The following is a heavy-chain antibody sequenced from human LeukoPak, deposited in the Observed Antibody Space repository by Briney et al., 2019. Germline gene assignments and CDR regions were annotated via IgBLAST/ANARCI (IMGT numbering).Heavy chain of an antibody. J-gene: IGHJ6*03. CDR3: ARHVQYQLLCNYYYYMDV. Sequence: SETLSLTCTVSGGSVSSSGYYWGWIRQPPGKGLEWIGSIFYSGSTYYNPSLKSRVTISVDTSKNQFSLRLSSVTAADTAVYYCARHVQYQLLCNYYYYMDVWGKGTTVTVSS. D-gene: IGHD2-2*01. CDR1: GGSVSSSGYY. CDR2: IFYSGST. V-gene: IGHV4-39*01.